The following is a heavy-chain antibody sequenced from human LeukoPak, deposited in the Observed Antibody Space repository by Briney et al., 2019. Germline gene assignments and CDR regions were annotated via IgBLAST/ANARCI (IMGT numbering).Heavy chain of an antibody. CDR1: GFTFSSYG. J-gene: IGHJ4*02. CDR3: AKDGGYFDWLFPLGY. Sequence: AGGSLRLSCAASGFTFSSYGMHWVRQAPGKGLEWVAFIRYDGSNKYYADSVKGRFTISRDNSKNTLYLQMNSLRAEDTAVYYCAKDGGYFDWLFPLGYWGQGTLVTVSS. V-gene: IGHV3-30*02. D-gene: IGHD3-9*01. CDR2: IRYDGSNK.